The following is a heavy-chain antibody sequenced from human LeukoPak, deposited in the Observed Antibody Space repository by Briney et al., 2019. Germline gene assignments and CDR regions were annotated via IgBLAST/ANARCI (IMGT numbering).Heavy chain of an antibody. J-gene: IGHJ4*02. CDR3: ARSTGILQAFDY. D-gene: IGHD1-1*01. V-gene: IGHV4-59*01. CDR1: GGFISSYY. CDR2: IYYSGST. Sequence: SETLSLTCTVSGGFISSYYWSWIRQPPGKGLEWIGYIYYSGSTNYNPSLKSRVTISVDTSKNQFSLKLSSVTAADTAVYYCARSTGILQAFDYWGQGTLVTVSS.